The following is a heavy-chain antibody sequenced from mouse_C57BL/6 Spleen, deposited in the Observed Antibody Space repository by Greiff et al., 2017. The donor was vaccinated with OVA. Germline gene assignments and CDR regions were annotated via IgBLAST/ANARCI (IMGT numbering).Heavy chain of an antibody. Sequence: QVQLQQSGAELVRPGTSVKMSCKASGYTFTNYWIGWAKQRPGHGLEWIGDIYPGGGYTNYNEKFKGKATLTADKSSSTAYMQFSSLTSEDSAIYYCARGGSMMVTRDAMDYWGQGTSVTVSS. CDR3: ARGGSMMVTRDAMDY. D-gene: IGHD2-3*01. V-gene: IGHV1-63*01. CDR2: IYPGGGYT. J-gene: IGHJ4*01. CDR1: GYTFTNYW.